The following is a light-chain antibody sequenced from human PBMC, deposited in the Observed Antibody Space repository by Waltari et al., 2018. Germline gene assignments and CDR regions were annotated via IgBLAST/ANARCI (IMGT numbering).Light chain of an antibody. J-gene: IGLJ3*02. CDR3: ETGGHGTWV. CDR1: SGHSSNI. Sequence: QLVLTQSPSASASLGASVKLTCTLSSGHSSNIIAWLQQPPGKGPRYLMQVNSDGSHRKGDGMPDRFSGSSSGAERYLTISSRQSEDEADYYCETGGHGTWVFGGGTKLTVL. V-gene: IGLV4-69*01. CDR2: VNSDGSH.